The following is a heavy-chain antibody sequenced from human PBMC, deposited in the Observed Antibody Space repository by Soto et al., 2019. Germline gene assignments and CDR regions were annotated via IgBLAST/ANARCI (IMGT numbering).Heavy chain of an antibody. CDR1: GASISRYH. V-gene: IGHV4-59*01. J-gene: IGHJ6*03. CDR2: IYYSGSA. Sequence: PSDTLSLTCTVSGASISRYHWSWIRQTPGKGLEWIGYIYYSGSANYNPSLKSRVTFSVDTSKNQVSLKLSSVTAADTGVYYCAAAVPAEYVFPYYYMDVWGKGTTVTVSS. CDR3: AAAVPAEYVFPYYYMDV. D-gene: IGHD3-16*01.